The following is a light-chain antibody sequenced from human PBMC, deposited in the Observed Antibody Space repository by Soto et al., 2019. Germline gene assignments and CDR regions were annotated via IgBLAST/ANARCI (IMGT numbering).Light chain of an antibody. CDR1: QSVSSSS. Sequence: EIVLTQSPGTLSLSPGERVTLSCRASQSVSSSSLAWYQQRPGQATRLLISGASSRATGIPDRFSGSGSGTDFTLTISRLEPEDFAVYYCQQYGNSPLTFGGGTKVEIK. CDR3: QQYGNSPLT. J-gene: IGKJ4*01. CDR2: GAS. V-gene: IGKV3-20*01.